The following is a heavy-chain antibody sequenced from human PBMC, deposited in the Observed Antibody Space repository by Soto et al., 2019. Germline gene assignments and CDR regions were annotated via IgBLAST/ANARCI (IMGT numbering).Heavy chain of an antibody. CDR1: GGSISSGGYS. CDR3: ARHDTLHGDYDS. V-gene: IGHV4-30-2*01. D-gene: IGHD4-17*01. J-gene: IGHJ5*01. Sequence: PSETLSLTCAVSGGSISSGGYSLSWIRQPPGKGLERIGYIYHSGSTYYNPSLKSRVTISVDRSKNQFSLKLSSVTAADTAVYYCARHDTLHGDYDSFGQRHLVTVSS. CDR2: IYHSGST.